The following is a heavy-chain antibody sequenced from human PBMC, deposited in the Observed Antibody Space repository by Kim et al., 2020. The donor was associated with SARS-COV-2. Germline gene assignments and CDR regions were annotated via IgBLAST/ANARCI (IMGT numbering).Heavy chain of an antibody. D-gene: IGHD3-9*01. CDR2: IYHSGST. Sequence: SETLSLTCAVSGGSISSSNWWSWVRQPPGKGLEWIGEIYHSGSTNYNPSLKSRVTISVDKTKNQFSLKLSSVTAADTAVYYCARGALRYFDWLLGDAFDIWGQGTMVTVSS. J-gene: IGHJ3*02. V-gene: IGHV4-4*02. CDR1: GGSISSSNW. CDR3: ARGALRYFDWLLGDAFDI.